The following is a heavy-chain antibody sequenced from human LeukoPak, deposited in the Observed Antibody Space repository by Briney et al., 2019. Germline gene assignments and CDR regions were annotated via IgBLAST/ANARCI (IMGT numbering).Heavy chain of an antibody. CDR2: ISWNSGSI. Sequence: SLRLSCAASGFTFDDYAMHCVRQAPGEGLEWVSGISWNSGSIGYADSVKGRFTISRDNAKNSLYLQMNSLRAEDTALYYCAKDRADDFWSGFFDYWGQGTLVTVSS. D-gene: IGHD3-3*01. J-gene: IGHJ4*02. V-gene: IGHV3-9*01. CDR1: GFTFDDYA. CDR3: AKDRADDFWSGFFDY.